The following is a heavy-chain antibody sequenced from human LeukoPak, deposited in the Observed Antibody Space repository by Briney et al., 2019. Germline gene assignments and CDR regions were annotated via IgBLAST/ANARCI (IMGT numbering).Heavy chain of an antibody. V-gene: IGHV3-30*04. J-gene: IGHJ4*02. D-gene: IGHD3-22*01. CDR2: ISYHGSNT. CDR3: ARGPYDSSGYPNFDY. Sequence: GKSLRLSCAASGFTFSSFAMHWVRQAPGRGLEWVAAISYHGSNTYYADSVKGRFTISRDNSKNTLYLQMNSLRAEDTAVYFCARGPYDSSGYPNFDYWGQGTLVTVSS. CDR1: GFTFSSFA.